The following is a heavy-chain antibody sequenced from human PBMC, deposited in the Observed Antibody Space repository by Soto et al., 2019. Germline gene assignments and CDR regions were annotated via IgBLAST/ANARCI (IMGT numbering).Heavy chain of an antibody. CDR2: IWYDGSNK. Sequence: QVQLVESGGGVVQPGRSLRLSCAASGFTFSSYGMHWVRQAPGKGLEWVAVIWYDGSNKYYADSVKSRFTISRDNSKNTLYLQMNSLRAEYTAGYYCARGYGDYQFVDYWGQGTLVTVSS. CDR1: GFTFSSYG. J-gene: IGHJ4*02. V-gene: IGHV3-33*01. CDR3: ARGYGDYQFVDY. D-gene: IGHD4-17*01.